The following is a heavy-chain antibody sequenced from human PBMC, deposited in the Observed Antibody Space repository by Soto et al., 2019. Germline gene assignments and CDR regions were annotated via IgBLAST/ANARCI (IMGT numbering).Heavy chain of an antibody. D-gene: IGHD5-18*01. Sequence: QVQLVESGGGLVKPGGSLRLSCAASGFTFSDYYMSWIRQAPGKGLEWVSYISSSSSYTNYADSVKGRFTISRDNAKNSLYLQMNSLRAEDTAVYYCAGDVDTAMVTNYYYGMDVWGQGTTVTVSS. V-gene: IGHV3-11*06. CDR1: GFTFSDYY. CDR3: AGDVDTAMVTNYYYGMDV. J-gene: IGHJ6*02. CDR2: ISSSSSYT.